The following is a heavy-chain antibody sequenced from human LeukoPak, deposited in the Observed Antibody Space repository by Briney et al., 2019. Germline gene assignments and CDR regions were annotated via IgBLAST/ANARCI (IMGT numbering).Heavy chain of an antibody. V-gene: IGHV3-23*01. J-gene: IGHJ4*02. Sequence: GGSLRLSCAVSGFTFGNYDMTWVRQAPGKGLEWVSGISGSHYNTYYADSVKGRFTISRDNSKNTLYLQMDSLRVDDTAVYYCAKGSLDGWLVTYRYFDNSCQGTLVTVSS. CDR1: GFTFGNYD. CDR2: ISGSHYNT. CDR3: AKGSLDGWLVTYRYFDN. D-gene: IGHD6-19*01.